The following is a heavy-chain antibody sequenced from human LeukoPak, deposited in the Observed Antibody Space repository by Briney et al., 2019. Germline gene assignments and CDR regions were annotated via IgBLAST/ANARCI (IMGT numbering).Heavy chain of an antibody. J-gene: IGHJ6*03. D-gene: IGHD6-6*01. Sequence: SETLSLTCSVSGGSITNNSYYWAWIRQPPGKGLEWIGTISYSGTTYYSPSLKSRVTISLDTSKNQFSLKLSSVTAADTAIYYCARDFSSSSTVYYYYYMDVWGKGTTVTVSS. CDR3: ARDFSSSSTVYYYYYMDV. V-gene: IGHV4-39*07. CDR2: ISYSGTT. CDR1: GGSITNNSYY.